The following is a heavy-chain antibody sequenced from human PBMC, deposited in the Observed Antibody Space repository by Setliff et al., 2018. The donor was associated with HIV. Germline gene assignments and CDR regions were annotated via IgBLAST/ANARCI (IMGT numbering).Heavy chain of an antibody. D-gene: IGHD1-1*01. CDR2: VYSTGSI. CDR1: GGSMSRFY. V-gene: IGHV4-59*01. CDR3: ARAEGDAYNSLPYFDS. J-gene: IGHJ4*02. Sequence: SETLSLTCTVSGGSMSRFYWTWIRQPPGKGLEWNGFVYSTGSINYSPSFRGRLTISLDTSENQFSLHLTSVTAADTAVYYCARAEGDAYNSLPYFDSWGPGALVTVSS.